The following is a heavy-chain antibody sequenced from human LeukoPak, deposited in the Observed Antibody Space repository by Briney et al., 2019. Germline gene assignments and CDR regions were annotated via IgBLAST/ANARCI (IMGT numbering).Heavy chain of an antibody. Sequence: ASVKVSCKPSGYTFTGYYLNWVRQAPGQGLEWMGWINPNTGGTNYAQRFQGRVTMTRDTSTSTVYMELSSLRSEDTAVYYCARSKGWGSSWRLVGYGMDVWGQGTTVTVSS. D-gene: IGHD6-13*01. CDR1: GYTFTGYY. J-gene: IGHJ6*02. V-gene: IGHV1-2*02. CDR2: INPNTGGT. CDR3: ARSKGWGSSWRLVGYGMDV.